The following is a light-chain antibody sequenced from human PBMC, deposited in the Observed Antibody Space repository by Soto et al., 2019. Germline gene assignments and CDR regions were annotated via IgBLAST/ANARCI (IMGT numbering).Light chain of an antibody. CDR2: DAS. CDR1: QSISTW. V-gene: IGKV1-5*01. J-gene: IGKJ2*01. CDR3: QQYNSYRS. Sequence: DIQMTQSPSTLSASVGDRVTITCRASQSISTWLAWYQQKPGKAPKLLIYDASSLESGVPLRFSGIGSGTEFTLTISSLQPDDFATYYCQQYNSYRSFGQGTKLEIK.